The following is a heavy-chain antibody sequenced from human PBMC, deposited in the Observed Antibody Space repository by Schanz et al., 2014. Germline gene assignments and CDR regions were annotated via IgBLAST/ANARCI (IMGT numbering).Heavy chain of an antibody. CDR2: LSGSGGST. J-gene: IGHJ6*02. CDR3: AKGMGYCSGGTCYDYYYYGLDV. Sequence: VQLVESGGGVVQPGRSLRLSCAAYGFTFSSYAMHWVRQAPGKGLEWVSALSGSGGSTYYADSVKGRFTISRDNSENTLYLQMNSLSADDTAVFYCAKGMGYCSGGTCYDYYYYGLDVWGQGTTVTVSS. D-gene: IGHD2-15*01. CDR1: GFTFSSYA. V-gene: IGHV3-23*04.